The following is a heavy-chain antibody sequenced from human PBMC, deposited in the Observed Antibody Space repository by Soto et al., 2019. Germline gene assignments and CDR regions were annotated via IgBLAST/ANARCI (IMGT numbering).Heavy chain of an antibody. CDR1: GGSISSGGYY. CDR3: TRVPLDCSGGSCFTFDY. V-gene: IGHV4-31*03. J-gene: IGHJ4*02. D-gene: IGHD2-15*01. CDR2: IYYSGST. Sequence: QVQLHESGPGLVKPSQTLSLTCTVSGGSISSGGYYWSWIRQHPGKGLEWIGYIYYSGSTYYNPSLKSRVTISVDTSKNQFSLKLSSVTSADTVVYYCTRVPLDCSGGSCFTFDYWGQVTLVTVSS.